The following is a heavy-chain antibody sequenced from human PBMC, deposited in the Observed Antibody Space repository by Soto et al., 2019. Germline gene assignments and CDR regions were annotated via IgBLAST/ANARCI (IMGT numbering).Heavy chain of an antibody. D-gene: IGHD2-15*01. V-gene: IGHV1-2*02. J-gene: IGHJ6*02. CDR3: ARDPEDSVVVVAKKENDV. Sequence: ASVKVSCKASGYSFTGYYMHWVRQAPGQGLEWMGWINPYSGVTNYAQKFQGRVTMTRDTSITTAYMELSSLRSDDTAICYCARDPEDSVVVVAKKENDVWGQGTTVTVSS. CDR1: GYSFTGYY. CDR2: INPYSGVT.